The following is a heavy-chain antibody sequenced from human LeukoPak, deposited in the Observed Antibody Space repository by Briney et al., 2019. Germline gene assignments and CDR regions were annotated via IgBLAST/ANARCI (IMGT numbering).Heavy chain of an antibody. CDR3: AKDLYVAAAGRGYYFDY. J-gene: IGHJ4*02. CDR1: GGSFSGYY. CDR2: INHSGST. V-gene: IGHV4-34*01. Sequence: SETLSLTCTVYGGSFSGYYWSWIRQPPGKGLEWIGEINHSGSTNYNPSLKSRVTISVDTSKNQFSLKLSSVTAADTAVYYCAKDLYVAAAGRGYYFDYWGQGTLVTVSS. D-gene: IGHD6-13*01.